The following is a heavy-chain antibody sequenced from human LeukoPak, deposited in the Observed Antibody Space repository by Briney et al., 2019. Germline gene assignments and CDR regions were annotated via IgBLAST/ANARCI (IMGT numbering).Heavy chain of an antibody. CDR2: IYYSGDT. D-gene: IGHD2-2*01. CDR3: ASGRYCSSTSCYLIYYYMDV. Sequence: SETLSLTCAVSGGSISTTSYFWGWIRQPPGKGLEWIASIYYSGDTYYSPSLKSRVTISVDTSKNQFSLKLSSVTAADTAVYYCASGRYCSSTSCYLIYYYMDVWGKGTTVTVPS. V-gene: IGHV4-39*07. J-gene: IGHJ6*03. CDR1: GGSISTTSYF.